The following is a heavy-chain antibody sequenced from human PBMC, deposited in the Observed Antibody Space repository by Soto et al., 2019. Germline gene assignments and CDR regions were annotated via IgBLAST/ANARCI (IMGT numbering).Heavy chain of an antibody. CDR3: ARVVGYYDSIPVRAYSYYFDY. CDR2: INHSGST. D-gene: IGHD3-22*01. CDR1: GGSFSGYY. J-gene: IGHJ4*02. V-gene: IGHV4-34*01. Sequence: QVQLQQWGAGLLKPSETLSLTCAVYGGSFSGYYWSWIRQPPGKGLEWIGEINHSGSTNYNPSLKSRVTISVDASKNQFSLKLSSVTAADTAVYYCARVVGYYDSIPVRAYSYYFDYWGQGTLVTVSS.